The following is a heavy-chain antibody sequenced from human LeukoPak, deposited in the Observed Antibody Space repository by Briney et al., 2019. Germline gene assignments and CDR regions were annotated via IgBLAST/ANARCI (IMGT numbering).Heavy chain of an antibody. V-gene: IGHV3-33*01. Sequence: GGSLRLSCAASGFTFSSYGMHWVRQAPGKGLEWVAVIWYDGSNKYYADSVKGRFTISRDNSKNTLYLQMNSLRAKDTAVYYCARDFGEYGDAYYFDYWGQGTLVTVSS. CDR2: IWYDGSNK. J-gene: IGHJ4*02. CDR3: ARDFGEYGDAYYFDY. D-gene: IGHD4-17*01. CDR1: GFTFSSYG.